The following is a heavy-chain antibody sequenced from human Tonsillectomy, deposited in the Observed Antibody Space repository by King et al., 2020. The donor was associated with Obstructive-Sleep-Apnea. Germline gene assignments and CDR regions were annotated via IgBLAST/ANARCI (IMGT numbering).Heavy chain of an antibody. CDR3: ARVPLRGWXRXVWXDP. J-gene: IGHJ5*02. CDR2: LSYDGSNE. Sequence: VQLVESGGGVVQPGRSLRLSCAASGFTFNDYTMHWFRQAPGKGLEWVAVLSYDGSNEYYVNSVKGRFTISRDNSKNTVFLQMNSLRLEDTAVYYCARVPLRGWXRXVWXDPWXXGTLVTXXS. CDR1: GFTFNDYT. V-gene: IGHV3-30-3*01. D-gene: IGHD6-19*01.